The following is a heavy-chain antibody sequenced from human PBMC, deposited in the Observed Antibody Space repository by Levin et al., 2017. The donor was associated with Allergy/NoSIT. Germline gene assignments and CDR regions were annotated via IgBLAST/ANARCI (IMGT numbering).Heavy chain of an antibody. CDR2: ISGSGGST. Sequence: GGSLRLFCAASGFTFSSYAMSWVRQAPGKGLEWVSAISGSGGSTYYADSVKGRFTISRDNSKNTLYLQMNSLRAEDTAVYYCAKVSGALYYYGAGSGRYYYYLDYWGQGTLVTVSS. D-gene: IGHD3-10*01. J-gene: IGHJ4*02. V-gene: IGHV3-23*01. CDR1: GFTFSSYA. CDR3: AKVSGALYYYGAGSGRYYYYLDY.